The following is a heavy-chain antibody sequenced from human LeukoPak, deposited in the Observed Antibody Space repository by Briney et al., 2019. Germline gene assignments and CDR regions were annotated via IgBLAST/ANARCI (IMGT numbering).Heavy chain of an antibody. J-gene: IGHJ4*02. CDR1: GFTFSRHW. CDR3: ARDAY. V-gene: IGHV3-7*01. Sequence: GGSLRLSCAASGFTFSRHWVSWVRQAPGKGPEWVASIKQDGSQKYYVDSVEGRFTISRENAKNSLHLQMNSLRAEDTAVYYCARDAYWGQGTLVTVSS. CDR2: IKQDGSQK.